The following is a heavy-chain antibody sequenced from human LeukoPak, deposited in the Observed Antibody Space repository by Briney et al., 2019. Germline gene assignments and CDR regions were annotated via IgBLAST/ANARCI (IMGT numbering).Heavy chain of an antibody. V-gene: IGHV3-30*02. CDR2: IQYDGSNK. CDR1: GFTFSSYG. D-gene: IGHD1-26*01. J-gene: IGHJ4*02. Sequence: PGGSLRLSCAASGFTFSSYGMHWVRQAPGKGLEWVAFIQYDGSNKYYADSVKGRFTISRDNSKNTLYLRMNSLRADDTAVYYCAKFSKYSRNWPPGVAYWGQGTLVTVSS. CDR3: AKFSKYSRNWPPGVAY.